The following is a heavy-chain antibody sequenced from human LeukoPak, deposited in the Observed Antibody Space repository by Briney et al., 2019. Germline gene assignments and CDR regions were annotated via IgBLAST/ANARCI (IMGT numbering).Heavy chain of an antibody. CDR3: ARLEAAAGKRYYYYYGMDV. D-gene: IGHD6-13*01. J-gene: IGHJ6*02. CDR2: IYPGDSDT. CDR1: GYSFTSYW. Sequence: GESLKISCKGSGYSFTSYWIGWVRQMPGKGLEWMGIIYPGDSDTRYSPSFQGQVTISADKSIITAYLQWSSLKASDTAMYYCARLEAAAGKRYYYYYGMDVWGQGTTVTVSS. V-gene: IGHV5-51*01.